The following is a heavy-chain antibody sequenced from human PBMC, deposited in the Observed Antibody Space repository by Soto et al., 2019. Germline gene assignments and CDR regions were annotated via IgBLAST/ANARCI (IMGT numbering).Heavy chain of an antibody. D-gene: IGHD2-2*03. CDR1: GFTFGDYA. V-gene: IGHV3-9*01. Sequence: EGELVESGGGLQQPGRSLRLSCAASGFTFGDYAMHWVRQAPGKGLEWVSGISWNSGSIGYADSVKGRFTISRDNAKNSLHLQMNSLKPEDTALYYCAKQLSWGVEIVYGLDIWGQGTLVTVSS. CDR3: AKQLSWGVEIVYGLDI. J-gene: IGHJ3*02. CDR2: ISWNSGSI.